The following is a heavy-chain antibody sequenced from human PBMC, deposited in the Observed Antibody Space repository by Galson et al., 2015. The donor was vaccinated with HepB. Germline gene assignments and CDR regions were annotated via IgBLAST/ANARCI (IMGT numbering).Heavy chain of an antibody. J-gene: IGHJ4*02. CDR3: ARGGMATIGGPTFDY. CDR1: GYTFTNYA. D-gene: IGHD5-24*01. CDR2: INAGNGNT. Sequence: SVKVSCKASGYTFTNYAMHWVRQAPGQRLEWMGWINAGNGNTKYSQKFQGRVTITRDTSARTAYVELRSLRSDDTAVYYCARGGMATIGGPTFDYWGQGTLVTVSS. V-gene: IGHV1-3*01.